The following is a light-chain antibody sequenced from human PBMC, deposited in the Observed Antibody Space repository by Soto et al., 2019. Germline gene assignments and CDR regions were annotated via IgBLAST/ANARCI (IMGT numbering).Light chain of an antibody. CDR2: AAS. CDR1: QDINVY. J-gene: IGKJ2*03. CDR3: QHGYVAPYS. Sequence: DIQMTQSPSSLSAFVGDRVTITCRASQDINVYLNWYQQKPGEVPKLLIYAASTLHSGVPSRFTGSGSETDFTLTITSLQPEDFATYYCQHGYVAPYSFGQGTKVDIK. V-gene: IGKV1-39*01.